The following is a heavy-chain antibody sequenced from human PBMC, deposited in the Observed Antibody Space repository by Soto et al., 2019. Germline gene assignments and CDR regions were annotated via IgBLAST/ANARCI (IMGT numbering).Heavy chain of an antibody. V-gene: IGHV1-8*01. D-gene: IGHD3-3*01. CDR2: MNPNSGNT. Sequence: ASVKVSCKASGYTFTSYDINWVRQATGQGLEWMGWMNPNSGNTGYAQKFQGRVTMTRNTSISTAYMELSSLRSEDTAVYYCARYYDFWSGYSYNWFDPWGQGTLVTVSS. J-gene: IGHJ5*02. CDR3: ARYYDFWSGYSYNWFDP. CDR1: GYTFTSYD.